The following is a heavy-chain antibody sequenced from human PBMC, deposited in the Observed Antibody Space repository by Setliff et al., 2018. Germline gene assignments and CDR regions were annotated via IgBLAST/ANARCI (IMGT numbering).Heavy chain of an antibody. J-gene: IGHJ6*02. Sequence: LRLSCAASGFTFSDYYMSWIRQAPGKGLEWVSYISSSGSTIYYADSVKGRFTISRDNAKNSLYLQMNGLRAEDTAVYYCASWGVQWLARNYGMDVWGQGTTVTVSS. V-gene: IGHV3-11*04. CDR3: ASWGVQWLARNYGMDV. CDR1: GFTFSDYY. CDR2: ISSSGSTI. D-gene: IGHD6-19*01.